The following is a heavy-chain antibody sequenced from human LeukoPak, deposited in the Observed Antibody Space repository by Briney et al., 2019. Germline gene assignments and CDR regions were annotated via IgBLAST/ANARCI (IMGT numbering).Heavy chain of an antibody. CDR3: ARRRVQWLRLGYYYYYYMDV. J-gene: IGHJ6*03. D-gene: IGHD5-12*01. CDR1: GFTFSSYG. V-gene: IGHV3-30*02. CDR2: IRYDGSNK. Sequence: GGSLRLSCAASGFTFSSYGMHWVRQAPGKGLEWVAFIRYDGSNKYYADSVKGRFTISRDNSKNTLYLQMNSLRAEDTAVYYCARRRVQWLRLGYYYYYYMDVWGKGTTVTVSS.